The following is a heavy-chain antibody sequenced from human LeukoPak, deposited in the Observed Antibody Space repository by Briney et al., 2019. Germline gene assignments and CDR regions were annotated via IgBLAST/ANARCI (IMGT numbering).Heavy chain of an antibody. V-gene: IGHV4-59*01. D-gene: IGHD3/OR15-3a*01. J-gene: IGHJ4*02. CDR2: IYYSGST. CDR3: ARSHTWTPFDY. CDR1: GGSISSYY. Sequence: SETLSLTCTVSGGSISSYYWSWIRQPPGKGLEWIGYIYYSGSTNYNPSLKSRVTISVDTSKNQFSLKLSSVTAADTAVYYCARSHTWTPFDYWGQGTLVTVSS.